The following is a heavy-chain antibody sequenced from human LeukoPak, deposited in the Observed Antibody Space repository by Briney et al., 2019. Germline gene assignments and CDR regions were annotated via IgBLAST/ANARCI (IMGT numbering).Heavy chain of an antibody. CDR2: VNGDGSST. Sequence: PGGSLRLSCEASGFTYSSYWMHWVRQAPGKGLVWVSRVNGDGSSTTYADSVKGRFTVSRDNAKNSLYLQMNSLRAEDTAVYYCARPGYDTSGYHYYYYGMDVWGQGTTVTVSS. V-gene: IGHV3-74*03. J-gene: IGHJ6*02. CDR1: GFTYSSYW. CDR3: ARPGYDTSGYHYYYYGMDV. D-gene: IGHD3-22*01.